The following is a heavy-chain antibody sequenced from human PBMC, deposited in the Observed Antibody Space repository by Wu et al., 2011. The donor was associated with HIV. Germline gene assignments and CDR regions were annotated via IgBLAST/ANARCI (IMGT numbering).Heavy chain of an antibody. J-gene: IGHJ5*02. V-gene: IGHV1-69*05. D-gene: IGHD3-10*01. Sequence: QVQLVQSGAEVKKPGSSVKVSCKASGGTFSNYAISWVRQAPGQGLEWMGGIIPIFGTANYAQKFQGRVTITTDESTTTAYMELNSLRSEDTAVYYCARDSASYYGSGSYYKTNWFDPWGQGTLVTVSS. CDR2: IIPIFGTA. CDR3: ARDSASYYGSGSYYKTNWFDP. CDR1: GGTFSNYA.